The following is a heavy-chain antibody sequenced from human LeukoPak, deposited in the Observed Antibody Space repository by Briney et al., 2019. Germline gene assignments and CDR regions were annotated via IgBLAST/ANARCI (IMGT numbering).Heavy chain of an antibody. V-gene: IGHV1-2*02. CDR2: INPNSSGT. CDR1: GYTFTGYY. D-gene: IGHD1-26*01. Sequence: ASVKVSCKASGYTFTGYYMHWVRQAPGQGLEWMGWINPNSSGTNYAQKFQGRVTMTRDTSISTAYMELSRLRSDDTAVYYCARGRVGATRLDYWGQGTLVTVSS. CDR3: ARGRVGATRLDY. J-gene: IGHJ4*02.